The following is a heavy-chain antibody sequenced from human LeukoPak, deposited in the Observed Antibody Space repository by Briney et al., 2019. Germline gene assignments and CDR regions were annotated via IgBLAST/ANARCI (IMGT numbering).Heavy chain of an antibody. CDR1: GFTLSSYE. Sequence: PGGSLRLSCAASGFTLSSYEMNWVRQAPGKGLEWVSYISGSGRTIDYADSVKGRLTISRDNTKNSVYLQMNSLRAEDTAIYFCVRDAVMSPEVLLTAWDYFDCWGQGTLVTVSS. CDR2: ISGSGRTI. J-gene: IGHJ4*02. CDR3: VRDAVMSPEVLLTAWDYFDC. V-gene: IGHV3-48*03. D-gene: IGHD2-21*01.